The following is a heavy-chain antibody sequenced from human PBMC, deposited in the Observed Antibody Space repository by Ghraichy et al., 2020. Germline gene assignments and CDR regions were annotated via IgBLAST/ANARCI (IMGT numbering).Heavy chain of an antibody. J-gene: IGHJ4*02. Sequence: GGSLRLSCAASGFTFSSYSMNWVRQAPGKGLEWVSYISSNSSTIYYADSVKGRFTISRDNAKNSLYLQMNSIRDEDTAVYYCARVIRQWLPYGDYWGQGTLVTVSS. CDR3: ARVIRQWLPYGDY. V-gene: IGHV3-48*02. D-gene: IGHD6-19*01. CDR2: ISSNSSTI. CDR1: GFTFSSYS.